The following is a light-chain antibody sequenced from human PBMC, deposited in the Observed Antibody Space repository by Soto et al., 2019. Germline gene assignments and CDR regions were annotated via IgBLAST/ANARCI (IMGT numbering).Light chain of an antibody. CDR3: CSYAGNYSYV. V-gene: IGLV2-11*01. CDR1: NSDVGAYNF. Sequence: SALTQPRSVSGSPGQSVTISCTGTNSDVGAYNFVSWYQQLPGKAPKLMIYAVNKRPSGVPDRFSGSKSGNTASLTISGLLAEDEADYYCCSYAGNYSYVFGIGTKVTV. CDR2: AVN. J-gene: IGLJ1*01.